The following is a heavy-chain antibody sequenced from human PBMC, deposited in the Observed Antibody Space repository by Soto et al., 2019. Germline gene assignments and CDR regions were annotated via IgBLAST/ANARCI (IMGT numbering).Heavy chain of an antibody. CDR2: IYYSTRTYYNPSGST. Sequence: SETLSLTCSVSGDSISSDSYYWGWIRQPPGKGLEWIGSIYYSTRTYYNPSGSTYYNPSLKSRVSISIDTSKNHFSLKLSSVTATDTAVYYCVRHKDRNCFDPWGQGALVTVSS. V-gene: IGHV4-39*01. J-gene: IGHJ5*02. CDR1: GDSISSDSYY. CDR3: VRHKDRNCFDP.